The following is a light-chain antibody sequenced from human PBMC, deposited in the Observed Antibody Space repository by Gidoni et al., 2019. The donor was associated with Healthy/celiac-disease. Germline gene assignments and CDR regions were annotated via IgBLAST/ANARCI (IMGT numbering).Light chain of an antibody. V-gene: IGKV1-13*02. CDR3: QQFNSYPPLT. CDR2: DAS. Sequence: AIQLTQSPSSLSASVGDRVTITCRASQGSNSALAWYQQKPGKAPKLLIYDASSLESGVPSRFSGSGSGTDFTLTISSLQPEDFATYYCQQFNSYPPLTFGGGTKVEIK. J-gene: IGKJ4*01. CDR1: QGSNSA.